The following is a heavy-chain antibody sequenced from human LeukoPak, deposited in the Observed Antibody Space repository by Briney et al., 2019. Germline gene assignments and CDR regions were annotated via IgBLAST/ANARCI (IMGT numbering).Heavy chain of an antibody. Sequence: ASVKVSCKASGYIFTGYYMHWVRQAPGQGLEWMGWINPNSGGTNSAQKFQGRVTMTRDTSISTAYMELSRLTSDDTAVYYCARLEYWNDLKGYYFDYWGQGTLVTVSS. D-gene: IGHD1-1*01. CDR1: GYIFTGYY. CDR3: ARLEYWNDLKGYYFDY. V-gene: IGHV1-2*02. CDR2: INPNSGGT. J-gene: IGHJ4*02.